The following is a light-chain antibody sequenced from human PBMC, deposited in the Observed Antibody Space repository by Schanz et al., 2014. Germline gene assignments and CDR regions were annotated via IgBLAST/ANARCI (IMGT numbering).Light chain of an antibody. Sequence: EIVMTQSPATLSVSPGERATLSCRASQSVTSGYLAWYQQKPGQTPRLLIYAASTRAPGIPGRFSGSGSGTDFTLSISRLEPEDSAVYFCQQFPGTFGQGTKVEIK. CDR2: AAS. V-gene: IGKV3D-20*02. CDR3: QQFPGT. J-gene: IGKJ1*01. CDR1: QSVTSGY.